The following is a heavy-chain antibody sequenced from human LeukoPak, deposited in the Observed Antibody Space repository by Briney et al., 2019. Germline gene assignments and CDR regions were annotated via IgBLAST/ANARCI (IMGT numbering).Heavy chain of an antibody. CDR2: ISPGDSDT. Sequence: GASLQISCQGSGSPFTSYWIGWVRQVHGKGLEWMGIISPGDSDTRYSPSFQGQVTISADKSISTAYLQWSSLKASDTAMYYCARRSYRDCTNGVCYMVFDYWGQGTLVTVSS. D-gene: IGHD2-8*01. CDR3: ARRSYRDCTNGVCYMVFDY. V-gene: IGHV5-51*01. J-gene: IGHJ4*02. CDR1: GSPFTSYW.